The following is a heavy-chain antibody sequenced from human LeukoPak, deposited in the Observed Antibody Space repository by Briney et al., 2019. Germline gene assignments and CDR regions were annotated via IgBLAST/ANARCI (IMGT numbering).Heavy chain of an antibody. CDR2: IYYSGST. Sequence: PSETLSFTCTVSGGSVSSSSCYWGWIRQPPGKGLGGIGSIYYSGSTYYNPSLNSRGTISVDTSKNQFSLRLSSVTAADTAVYYCARRVMGNYNWFDPWGQGTLVTVSS. CDR3: ARRVMGNYNWFDP. V-gene: IGHV4-39*01. CDR1: GGSVSSSSCY. J-gene: IGHJ5*02. D-gene: IGHD3-10*01.